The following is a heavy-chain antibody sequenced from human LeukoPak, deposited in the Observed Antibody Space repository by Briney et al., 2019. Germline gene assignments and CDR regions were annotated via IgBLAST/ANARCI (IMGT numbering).Heavy chain of an antibody. CDR1: GGSISSGGYY. CDR2: IYYSGST. J-gene: IGHJ4*02. Sequence: SETLSLTCTVSGGSISSGGYYWSWIRQHPGKGLEWIGYIYYSGSTYYNPSLKSRATISVDTSKNQFSLKLSSVTAADTAVYYCAREDSSGYYHYFDYWGQGTLVTVSS. V-gene: IGHV4-31*03. CDR3: AREDSSGYYHYFDY. D-gene: IGHD3-22*01.